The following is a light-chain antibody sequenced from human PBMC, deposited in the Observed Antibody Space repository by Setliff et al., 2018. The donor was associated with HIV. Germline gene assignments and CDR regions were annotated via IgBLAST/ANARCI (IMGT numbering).Light chain of an antibody. CDR3: SSYRTGNTQV. CDR2: EVS. J-gene: IGLJ3*02. Sequence: QSALTQPASVSGSPGQSITIPCTGTSSDVGAYSLFSWDQQHPGKAPKLMIYEVSSRPSGVSNRFSASKSGNTASLTISGLQAEDEADYYCSSYRTGNTQVFGGGTKSPS. CDR1: SSDVGAYSL. V-gene: IGLV2-14*01.